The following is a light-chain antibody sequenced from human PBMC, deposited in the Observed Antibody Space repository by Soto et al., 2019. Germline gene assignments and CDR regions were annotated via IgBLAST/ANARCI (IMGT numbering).Light chain of an antibody. V-gene: IGKV1-6*01. J-gene: IGKJ4*01. Sequence: AIQMTQFPSSLSASVGDRVTITCRASQDIRSDSGGYQQRPGKAPKLLIYAASSLQSGVPSRFSGSGSGTEFTLTISSLQPEDFATYYCLQDHNYPLTFGGGTKVEIK. CDR1: QDIRSD. CDR2: AAS. CDR3: LQDHNYPLT.